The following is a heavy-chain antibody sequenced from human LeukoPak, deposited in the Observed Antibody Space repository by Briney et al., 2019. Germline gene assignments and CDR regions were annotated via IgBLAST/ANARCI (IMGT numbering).Heavy chain of an antibody. V-gene: IGHV3-23*01. J-gene: IGHJ4*02. CDR3: ATSQQWLGVYYFDY. CDR1: GFTFSNYG. D-gene: IGHD6-19*01. Sequence: PGESLRLSCAASGFTFSNYGMSWVRQAPGKGLEWVSAISGSGGSTYYAGSVKGRFTISRDNSKNTLYLQMNSLRAEDTAVYYCATSQQWLGVYYFDYWGQGTLVTVSS. CDR2: ISGSGGST.